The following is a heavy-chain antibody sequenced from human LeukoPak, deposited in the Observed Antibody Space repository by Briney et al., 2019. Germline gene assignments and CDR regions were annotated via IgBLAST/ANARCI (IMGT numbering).Heavy chain of an antibody. J-gene: IGHJ4*02. CDR2: INHSGST. D-gene: IGHD1-20*01. CDR1: GGSFSGYY. CDR3: ASLTVTNDLDY. Sequence: SETLSLACAVYGGSFSGYYWSWIRQPPGKGLEWIGEINHSGSTNYNPSLKSRVTISVDTSKNQFSLKLSPVTAADTAVYYCASLTVTNDLDYWGQGTLVTVSS. V-gene: IGHV4-34*01.